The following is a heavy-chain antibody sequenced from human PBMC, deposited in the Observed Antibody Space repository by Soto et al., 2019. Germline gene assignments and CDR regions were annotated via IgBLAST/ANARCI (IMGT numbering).Heavy chain of an antibody. Sequence: SETLSLTCAVYGGSFSGYYWSWIRQPPGKGLEWIGEINHSGSTNYNPSLKSRVTISVDTSKNQFSLKLSSVTAADTAVYYCARDGYSSSWYRTIPLNWFDPWGQGTLVTVSS. CDR3: ARDGYSSSWYRTIPLNWFDP. D-gene: IGHD6-13*01. CDR1: GGSFSGYY. CDR2: INHSGST. V-gene: IGHV4-34*01. J-gene: IGHJ5*02.